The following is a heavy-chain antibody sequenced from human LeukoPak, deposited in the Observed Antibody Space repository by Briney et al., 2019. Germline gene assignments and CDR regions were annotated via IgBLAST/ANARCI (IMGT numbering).Heavy chain of an antibody. CDR1: GYTFTGYY. CDR2: INPNSGGT. J-gene: IGHJ4*02. Sequence: ASVKVSCKASGYTFTGYYMHWVRQAPGQGLEWMGWINPNSGGTNYAQKFQGRVTMTRDTSISTAYMELSRLRSDDTAVYYCARALGYHNWNYRYFDYWGQGTLVTVSS. V-gene: IGHV1-2*02. D-gene: IGHD1-7*01. CDR3: ARALGYHNWNYRYFDY.